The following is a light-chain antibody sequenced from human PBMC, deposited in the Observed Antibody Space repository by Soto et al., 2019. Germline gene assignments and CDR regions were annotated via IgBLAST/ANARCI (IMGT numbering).Light chain of an antibody. CDR3: QQYKDVLPLA. CDR1: QSVNIN. Sequence: EIAMTQSPVTLSASPGERVTLSCRASQSVNINLAWYQQRPGQALRVLISGASNRASGIPDRFSRSGSGTDFTLTINSLEPDDYAPYYCQQYKDVLPLAFGGGPSVAIK. V-gene: IGKV3D-15*01. J-gene: IGKJ4*02. CDR2: GAS.